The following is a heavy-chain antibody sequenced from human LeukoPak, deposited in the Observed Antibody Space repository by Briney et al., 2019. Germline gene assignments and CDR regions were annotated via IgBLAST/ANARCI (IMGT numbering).Heavy chain of an antibody. CDR1: GFTVSDTY. J-gene: IGHJ4*02. CDR3: ARAGGLRIAVAPIDR. Sequence: PGGSLRLSCAVSGFTVSDTYMTWVRQAPGKGLELVSVIYGGGGTFYADSVKGRFTISRDNSKNTLYLQMSSLRAEDTAVYYCARAGGLRIAVAPIDRWGQGTLVTVSS. V-gene: IGHV3-53*01. D-gene: IGHD6-19*01. CDR2: IYGGGGT.